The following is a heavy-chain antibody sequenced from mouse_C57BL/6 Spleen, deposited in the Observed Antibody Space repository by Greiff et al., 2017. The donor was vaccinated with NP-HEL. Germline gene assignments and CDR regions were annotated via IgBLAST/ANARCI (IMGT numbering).Heavy chain of an antibody. V-gene: IGHV1-82*01. CDR2: IYPGDGDT. CDR1: GYAFSSSW. CDR3: AISYYDYDARNAMDY. D-gene: IGHD2-4*01. J-gene: IGHJ4*01. Sequence: VQLQQSGPELVKPGASVKISCKASGYAFSSSWMNWVKQRPGKGLEWIGRIYPGDGDTNYNGKFKGKATLTADKSSSTAYMQLSSLTSEDSEVYFCAISYYDYDARNAMDYWGQGTSVTVSS.